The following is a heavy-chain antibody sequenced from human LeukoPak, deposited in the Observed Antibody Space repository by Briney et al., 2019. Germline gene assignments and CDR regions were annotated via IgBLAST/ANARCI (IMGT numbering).Heavy chain of an antibody. D-gene: IGHD3-3*01. CDR3: ARVAGYYDFWSGYFTPTPFDY. J-gene: IGHJ4*02. V-gene: IGHV1-18*01. CDR2: ISAYNGNT. CDR1: GYTFTSYG. Sequence: GASVKVSCKASGYTFTSYGISWVRQAPGQGLEWMGWISAYNGNTNYAQKLQGRATMTTDTSTSTAYMELRSLRSDDTAVYYCARVAGYYDFWSGYFTPTPFDYWGQGTLVTVSS.